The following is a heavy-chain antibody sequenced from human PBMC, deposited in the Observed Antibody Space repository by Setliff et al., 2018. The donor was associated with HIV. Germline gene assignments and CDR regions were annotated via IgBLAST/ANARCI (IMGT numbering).Heavy chain of an antibody. D-gene: IGHD1-1*01. CDR2: IYYSGST. CDR1: GDSVSSRSHY. V-gene: IGHV4-61*03. J-gene: IGHJ4*02. CDR3: AQLGMVDDFDY. Sequence: PSETLSLTCTVSGDSVSSRSHYWSWIRQPPGKGLEWIGYIYYSGSTNYNPSLKSRVTISVDTSKNHFSLKLRSVTAADTAVYYCAQLGMVDDFDYWGQGTLVTVSS.